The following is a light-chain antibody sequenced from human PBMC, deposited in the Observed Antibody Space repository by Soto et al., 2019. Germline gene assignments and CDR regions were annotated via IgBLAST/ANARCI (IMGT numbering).Light chain of an antibody. V-gene: IGKV3-20*01. Sequence: ELVLTQSPGTLSLSPGERATLACRDSQSVGSTYLATYQQKPVQAPKLLIYGVSSRATGIPDRYSCSGSGSDFTLTISRLEPEESAVYSCQQYGNSPLPFDAGTKVDI. CDR3: QQYGNSPLP. J-gene: IGKJ3*01. CDR1: QSVGSTY. CDR2: GVS.